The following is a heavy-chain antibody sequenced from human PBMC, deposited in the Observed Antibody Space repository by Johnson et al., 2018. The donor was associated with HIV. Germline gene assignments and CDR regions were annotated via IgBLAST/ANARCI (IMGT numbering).Heavy chain of an antibody. CDR1: GFTFSSYA. Sequence: QVQLVESGGGLIQPGGSLRLSCAASGFTFSSYAMHWVRQAPGKGLEWVAVISYDGSNKYYADSVKGRFTISRDNSKDTLYLQMNSLRAEDTAVYYCAREMATIRGYAFDIWGQWTMVTVSS. J-gene: IGHJ3*02. CDR3: AREMATIRGYAFDI. CDR2: ISYDGSNK. D-gene: IGHD5-24*01. V-gene: IGHV3-30-3*01.